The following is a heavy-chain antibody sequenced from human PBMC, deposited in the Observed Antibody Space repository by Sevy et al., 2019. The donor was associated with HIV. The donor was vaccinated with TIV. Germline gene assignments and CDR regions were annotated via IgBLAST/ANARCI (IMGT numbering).Heavy chain of an antibody. D-gene: IGHD3-16*01. V-gene: IGHV3-48*02. CDR3: AIDPRDGGDY. CDR1: GFIFSSYS. Sequence: GGPLRLSCAASGFIFSSYSMNWVRQAPGKGLEWISYISTGSTTIYYADSVKGRFTVSRDNARSSLFLQMNSLRDEDTAVYYCAIDPRDGGDYWGQGTLVTVSS. J-gene: IGHJ4*02. CDR2: ISTGSTTI.